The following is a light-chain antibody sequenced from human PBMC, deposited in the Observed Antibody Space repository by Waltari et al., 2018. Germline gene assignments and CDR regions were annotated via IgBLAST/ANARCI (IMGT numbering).Light chain of an antibody. CDR2: DAS. CDR3: QQYDNLPLT. Sequence: DIQMTQSPSSLSASVGDRVTLTCQASQVISNYLNWYQQKPGKAPKLLVYDASNLETGVPSRFSGSGSVTDFTFTNSSLQPEDIATYYGQQYDNLPLTFGGGTKVEIK. V-gene: IGKV1-33*01. CDR1: QVISNY. J-gene: IGKJ4*01.